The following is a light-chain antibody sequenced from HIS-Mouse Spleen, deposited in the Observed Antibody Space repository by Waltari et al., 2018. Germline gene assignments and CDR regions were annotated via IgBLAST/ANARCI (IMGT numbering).Light chain of an antibody. V-gene: IGLV2-23*01. CDR3: CSYAGSSTFVV. CDR1: SSDVGSYNL. Sequence: QSVLTQPASVSGSPGQSITISCTGTSSDVGSYNLVSWYQQHPGKAPKLMIFEGSRRPSGVSNCFSGSKSSNPASLTISGLQAEDEADYFCCSYAGSSTFVVFGGGPKLTVL. CDR2: EGS. J-gene: IGLJ2*01.